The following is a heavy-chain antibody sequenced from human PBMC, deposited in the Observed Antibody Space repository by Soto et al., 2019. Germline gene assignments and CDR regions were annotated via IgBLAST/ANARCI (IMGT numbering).Heavy chain of an antibody. J-gene: IGHJ4*02. D-gene: IGHD4-17*01. V-gene: IGHV4-61*05. CDR2: IYYSGST. CDR3: ARVTQHYDHYLDY. CDR1: GGSIRDSSYD. Sequence: PSETLSRTCTVSGGSIRDSSYDWGWIRQPPGKGLEWIGYIYYSGSTNYNPSLKSRVTISVDTSKNQFSLKLSSVTAADTAVYYCARVTQHYDHYLDYWGQGTLVTVSS.